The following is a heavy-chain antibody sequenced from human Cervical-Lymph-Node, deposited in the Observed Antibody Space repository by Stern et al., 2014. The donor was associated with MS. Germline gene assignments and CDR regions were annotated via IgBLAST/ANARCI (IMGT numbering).Heavy chain of an antibody. Sequence: QLVQSGAEVKKPGSSARVSCKASGGTFSSYAISWVRQAPGQGLEWMGGIIPIFGTANYAQKFQGRVTITADDSTSTAYMEVSSLRSEDTAVYYCASSVGELTPEAVWGQGTTVTVFS. D-gene: IGHD3-10*01. CDR3: ASSVGELTPEAV. CDR1: GGTFSSYA. J-gene: IGHJ6*02. CDR2: IIPIFGTA. V-gene: IGHV1-69*01.